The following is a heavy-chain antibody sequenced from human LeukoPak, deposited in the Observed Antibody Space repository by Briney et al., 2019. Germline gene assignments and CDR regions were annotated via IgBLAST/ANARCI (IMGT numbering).Heavy chain of an antibody. CDR2: ISAYNGNT. Sequence: ASVTVSCKASGYTFTSYGISWVRQAPGQGLEWMGWISAYNGNTNYAHKLQRRVTMTTDTSTSTAYMELRSLRSDDTAVYYCARDLGYSGSYRNFDYWGQGTLVTVSS. CDR3: ARDLGYSGSYRNFDY. D-gene: IGHD1-26*01. V-gene: IGHV1-18*01. CDR1: GYTFTSYG. J-gene: IGHJ4*02.